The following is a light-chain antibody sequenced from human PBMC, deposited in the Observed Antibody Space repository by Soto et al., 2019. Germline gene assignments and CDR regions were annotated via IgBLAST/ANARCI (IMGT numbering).Light chain of an antibody. V-gene: IGLV2-23*01. CDR2: EGT. CDR1: SSDVGSYNL. CDR3: CSFATGGTSGYV. J-gene: IGLJ1*01. Sequence: QSALTQPASVSGSPGQSITITCTGTSSDVGSYNLVSWYQQHPGKAPKLMIYEGTKRPSGVSNRFSGSKSGHTASLTIAGLQAEDEADYYCCSFATGGTSGYVFGSWTKVTAL.